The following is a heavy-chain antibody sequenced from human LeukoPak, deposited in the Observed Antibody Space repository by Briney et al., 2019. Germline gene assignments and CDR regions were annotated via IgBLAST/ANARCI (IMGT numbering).Heavy chain of an antibody. D-gene: IGHD3-10*01. CDR1: GFTFSTYG. V-gene: IGHV3-30*02. J-gene: IGHJ6*02. Sequence: GGSLRLSCAASGFTFSTYGMHWVRQAPGKGLEWVAFTRYDGSNKYYADSVKGRFTISRDNSKNTLYLQMNSLRAEDTAVYYCAREILLWFGAPLYGMDVWGQGTTVTVSS. CDR3: AREILLWFGAPLYGMDV. CDR2: TRYDGSNK.